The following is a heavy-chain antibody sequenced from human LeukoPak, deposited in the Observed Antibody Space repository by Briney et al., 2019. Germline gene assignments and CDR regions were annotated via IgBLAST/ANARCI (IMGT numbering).Heavy chain of an antibody. CDR3: ARTGLTYLTTVTTWFAY. CDR1: GFTFSSYA. V-gene: IGHV3-23*01. CDR2: ISGSGGST. Sequence: GGSLRLSCAASGFTFSSYAMSWVRQAPGKGLEWVSAISGSGGSTYYADSLKGRFTISRDNSKNTLYLQMNSLRAEDTAVYYCARTGLTYLTTVTTWFAYWGQGTLVTVSS. J-gene: IGHJ4*02. D-gene: IGHD4-17*01.